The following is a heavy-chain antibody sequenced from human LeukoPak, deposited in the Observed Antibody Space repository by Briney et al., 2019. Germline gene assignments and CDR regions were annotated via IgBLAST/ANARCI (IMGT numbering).Heavy chain of an antibody. V-gene: IGHV1-69*05. Sequence: SVNVSCKASGGTFSSYAISWVRQAPGQGLEWMGGIIPIFGTANYAQKFQGRVTITTDESTSTAYMELSSLRSEDTAVYYCAREYSSSSGVFDIWGQGTMVTVSS. J-gene: IGHJ3*02. CDR2: IIPIFGTA. CDR1: GGTFSSYA. D-gene: IGHD6-6*01. CDR3: AREYSSSSGVFDI.